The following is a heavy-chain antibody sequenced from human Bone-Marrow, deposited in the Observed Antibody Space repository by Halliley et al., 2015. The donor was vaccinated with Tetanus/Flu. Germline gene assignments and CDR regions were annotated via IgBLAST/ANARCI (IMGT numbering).Heavy chain of an antibody. J-gene: IGHJ6*02. Sequence: QLVQSGAEVKKPGESLKISCEAFGYIFSDSWIAWVRQMSGKGLEWMGIIFPHDSGTRYSPSFEGQVTMSADKSLYTVYLQWSSLRASDSGIYYCARGTVFGVVLDVWGQGTSVTVSS. CDR2: IFPHDSGT. D-gene: IGHD3-3*01. CDR1: GYIFSDSW. CDR3: ARGTVFGVVLDV. V-gene: IGHV5-51*01.